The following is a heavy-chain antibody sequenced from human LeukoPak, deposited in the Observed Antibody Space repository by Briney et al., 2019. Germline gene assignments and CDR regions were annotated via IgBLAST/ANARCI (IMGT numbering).Heavy chain of an antibody. CDR2: IYYSGST. D-gene: IGHD6-13*01. Sequence: SETLSLTCAVYGGSFSGYYWSWIRQPPGKGLEWIGSIYYSGSTYYNPSLKSRVTISVDTSKNQFSLNLSSVTAADTAVYYCARLHIAAADYFDYWGQGTLVTVSS. CDR3: ARLHIAAADYFDY. V-gene: IGHV4-34*01. J-gene: IGHJ4*02. CDR1: GGSFSGYY.